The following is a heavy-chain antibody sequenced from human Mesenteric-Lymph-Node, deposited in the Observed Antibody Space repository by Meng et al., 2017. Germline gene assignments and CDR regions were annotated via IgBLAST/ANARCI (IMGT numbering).Heavy chain of an antibody. CDR1: GFTFSSYE. V-gene: IGHV3-48*03. D-gene: IGHD6-19*01. CDR3: ARDKPPQWPDEGLYFDY. Sequence: LSLTCAASGFTFSSYEMNWVRQAPGKGLEWVSYISSSGSTIYYADSVKGRFTISRDNAKNSLYLQMNSLRAEDTAVYYCARDKPPQWPDEGLYFDYWGQGTLVTVSS. J-gene: IGHJ4*02. CDR2: ISSSGSTI.